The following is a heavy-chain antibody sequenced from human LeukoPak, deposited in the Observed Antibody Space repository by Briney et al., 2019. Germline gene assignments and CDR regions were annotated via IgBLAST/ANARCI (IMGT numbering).Heavy chain of an antibody. V-gene: IGHV3-9*01. J-gene: IGHJ6*02. Sequence: GGSLRLSCAASGFTFDDYAMHWVRQAPGKGLEWVSGISWNSGSIGYADSVKGRFTISRDNAKNSLYLQMNSLRAEDTALYYCAKDIIAAAGTDYYGMDVWGQGTTVTVSS. CDR3: AKDIIAAAGTDYYGMDV. CDR2: ISWNSGSI. CDR1: GFTFDDYA. D-gene: IGHD6-13*01.